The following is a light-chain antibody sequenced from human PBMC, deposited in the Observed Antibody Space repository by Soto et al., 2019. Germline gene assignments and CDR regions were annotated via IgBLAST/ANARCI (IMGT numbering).Light chain of an antibody. J-gene: IGLJ1*01. CDR2: DVN. CDR1: SSDVGAYNF. V-gene: IGLV2-11*01. Sequence: QSALTQPRSVSGSPGQSVTISCTGTSSDVGAYNFVSWYQQHPGEAPKLMIYDVNRRPSGVPNRFSASKSGNTASLTISGLQTEDETDYYCFSYAGGHRFVFGTGTKVTVL. CDR3: FSYAGGHRFV.